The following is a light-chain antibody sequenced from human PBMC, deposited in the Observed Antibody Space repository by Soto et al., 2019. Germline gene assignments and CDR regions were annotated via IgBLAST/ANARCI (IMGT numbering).Light chain of an antibody. Sequence: DIQMTQSPSSLSASVGDRVTITCRASQTITSSLNWYQQRPGKTPNLLIHSASTLQSGVPSRFSGSGSGTDFTLTISSLQPEDFANYYCHQSYSTPFTFGPGTKVDIK. CDR2: SAS. J-gene: IGKJ3*01. CDR1: QTITSS. CDR3: HQSYSTPFT. V-gene: IGKV1-39*01.